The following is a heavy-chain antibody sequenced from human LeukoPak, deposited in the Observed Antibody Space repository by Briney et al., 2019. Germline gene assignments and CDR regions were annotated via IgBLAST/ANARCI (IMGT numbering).Heavy chain of an antibody. CDR2: VGNDEKTI. CDR3: ARERQMGATPFDY. Sequence: GGSLRLSCVASGFTFTGHSMHWVRQAPGKGLEWVAVVGNDEKTIFYADSLKGRFTISRDNSKNTLFLQMNSLRDEDTAVYYCARERQMGATPFDYWGQGSLVTVSS. D-gene: IGHD1-26*01. CDR1: GFTFTGHS. J-gene: IGHJ4*02. V-gene: IGHV3-30*04.